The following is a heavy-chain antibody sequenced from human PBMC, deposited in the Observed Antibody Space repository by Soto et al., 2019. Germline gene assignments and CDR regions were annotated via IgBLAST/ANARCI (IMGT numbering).Heavy chain of an antibody. CDR1: GYTFTSYG. CDR2: ISAYNGNT. CDR3: ARAGDYGDYEIGFDY. J-gene: IGHJ4*02. V-gene: IGHV1-18*01. Sequence: ASVKVSCKASGYTFTSYGISWVRQAPGQGLEWMGWISAYNGNTNYAQKLQGRVTMTTDTSTSTAYMELRSLRADDTAVYYWARAGDYGDYEIGFDYWGQGTLVTVSS. D-gene: IGHD4-17*01.